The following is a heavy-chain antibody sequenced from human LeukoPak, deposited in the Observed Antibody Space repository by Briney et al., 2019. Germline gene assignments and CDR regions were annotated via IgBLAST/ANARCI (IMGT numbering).Heavy chain of an antibody. J-gene: IGHJ4*02. CDR1: GFTFSTYS. Sequence: GGSLRLSCAASGFTFSTYSMNWVRQAPGKGLEWVSSITSSSYISYADSVEGRFTISRDNAKNSLYLQMNSLRAEDTAVYYCARDYYGDYIFDYWGQGTLVTVSS. D-gene: IGHD4-17*01. CDR3: ARDYYGDYIFDY. V-gene: IGHV3-21*01. CDR2: ITSSSYI.